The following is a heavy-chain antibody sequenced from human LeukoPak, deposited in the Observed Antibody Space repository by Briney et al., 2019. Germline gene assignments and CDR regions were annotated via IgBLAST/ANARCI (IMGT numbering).Heavy chain of an antibody. Sequence: SETLSLTCAVYGGSFSGYYWSWIRQPPGKGLEWIGEINHSGSTNYNPSLKSRVTISVDTSKNQFSLKLRSVTAADTAVYYCASQQQLVLLDWFDPWGQGTLVTVSS. CDR2: INHSGST. V-gene: IGHV4-34*01. CDR1: GGSFSGYY. CDR3: ASQQQLVLLDWFDP. D-gene: IGHD6-13*01. J-gene: IGHJ5*02.